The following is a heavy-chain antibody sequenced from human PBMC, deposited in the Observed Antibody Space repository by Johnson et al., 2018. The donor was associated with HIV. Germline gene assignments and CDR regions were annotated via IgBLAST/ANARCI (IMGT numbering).Heavy chain of an antibody. D-gene: IGHD1-1*01. CDR3: AKDRTGFDAFDI. CDR1: GFTFNTYV. CDR2: IAASGDRT. V-gene: IGHV3-23*04. Sequence: VQLVESGGGLVQRGGSLRLSCAASGFTFNTYVMNWVRQAPGKGLEWVSLIAASGDRTYYADSVRGRFTISRDNSKNSLYLQMNSLRAEDTAVYYCAKDRTGFDAFDIWGQGTMVTVSS. J-gene: IGHJ3*02.